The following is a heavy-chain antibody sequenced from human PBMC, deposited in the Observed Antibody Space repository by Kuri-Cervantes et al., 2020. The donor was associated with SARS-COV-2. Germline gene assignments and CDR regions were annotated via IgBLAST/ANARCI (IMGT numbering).Heavy chain of an antibody. D-gene: IGHD6-13*01. V-gene: IGHV4-4*07. CDR3: ARGSSSLDWGYNWFDP. J-gene: IGHJ5*02. CDR2: IYTSGST. CDR1: GGSISSYY. Sequence: SETLSLTCTVSGGSISSYYWSWIRQPARKGLEWIGRIYTSGSTNYNPSLKSRVTISVDTSKNQFSLKLSSVTAADTAVYYCARGSSSLDWGYNWFDPWGQGTLVTVSS.